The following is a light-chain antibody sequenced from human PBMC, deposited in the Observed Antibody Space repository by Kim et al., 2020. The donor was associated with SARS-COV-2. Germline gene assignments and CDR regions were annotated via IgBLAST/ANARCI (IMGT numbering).Light chain of an antibody. Sequence: VSPGQTASITCSGDKLGDKYVCWYQQKPGQSPLLVIYEDAKRPSGIPERFSGSNSGNTATLTISGTQPMDEADYFCQAWDSSPARVFGPGTKVTVL. CDR1: KLGDKY. CDR3: QAWDSSPARV. CDR2: EDA. V-gene: IGLV3-1*01. J-gene: IGLJ1*01.